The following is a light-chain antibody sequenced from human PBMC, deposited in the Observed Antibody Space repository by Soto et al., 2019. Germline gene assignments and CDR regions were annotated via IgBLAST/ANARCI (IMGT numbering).Light chain of an antibody. CDR1: SSDVGGYNY. CDR3: SSYATSDTLAYV. CDR2: DVS. J-gene: IGLJ1*01. V-gene: IGLV2-14*01. Sequence: QSALTQPASVSGSPGQSITISCTGTSSDVGGYNYVSWYQQHPGKAPKVMIYDVSNRPSGVSDRFSGSKSGNTASLTISGLQADDEADYYCSSYATSDTLAYVFGTGTKVTVL.